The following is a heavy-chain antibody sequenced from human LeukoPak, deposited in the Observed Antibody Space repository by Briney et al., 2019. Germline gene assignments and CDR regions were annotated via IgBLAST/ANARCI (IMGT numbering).Heavy chain of an antibody. CDR3: ARAGMGSTSAFDI. D-gene: IGHD2/OR15-2a*01. Sequence: ASVKVSCKASGYIFSNYGISWVRQAPGQGLEWMGWISAYNGNTKYSQKFQGRVSVTTDTSTSTAYMDLRSLRSDDTAVYYCARAGMGSTSAFDIWGQGTMVTVSS. V-gene: IGHV1-18*01. J-gene: IGHJ3*02. CDR2: ISAYNGNT. CDR1: GYIFSNYG.